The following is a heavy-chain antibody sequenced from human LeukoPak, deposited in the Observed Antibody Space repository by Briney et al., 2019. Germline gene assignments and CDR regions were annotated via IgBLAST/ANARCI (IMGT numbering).Heavy chain of an antibody. J-gene: IGHJ4*02. V-gene: IGHV3-21*01. CDR2: ISSSSSYI. CDR1: GFTFSSYS. CDR3: ARSSPGEACDY. D-gene: IGHD6-6*01. Sequence: GGSLRLSCAASGFTFSSYSMNWVRQAPGKGLELVSSISSSSSYIYYADSVKGRFTISRDNAKNSLYLQMNSLRAEDTAVYYCARSSPGEACDYWGQGTLVTVSS.